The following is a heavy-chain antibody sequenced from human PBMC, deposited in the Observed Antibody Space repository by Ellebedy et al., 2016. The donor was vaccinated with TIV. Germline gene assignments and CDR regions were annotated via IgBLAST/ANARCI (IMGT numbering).Heavy chain of an antibody. D-gene: IGHD6-19*01. Sequence: GESLKISCAASGFTFSSYAMSWVRQAPGKGLEWVSAISGSGGSTYYADSVKGRFTISRDNSKNTLYLQMNSLRAEDTAVYYCAKDLIAVAGTLVDYWGQGTLVTVSS. V-gene: IGHV3-23*01. J-gene: IGHJ4*02. CDR1: GFTFSSYA. CDR2: ISGSGGST. CDR3: AKDLIAVAGTLVDY.